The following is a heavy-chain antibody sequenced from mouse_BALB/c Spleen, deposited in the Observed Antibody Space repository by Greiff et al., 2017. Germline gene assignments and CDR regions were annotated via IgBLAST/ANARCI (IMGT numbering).Heavy chain of an antibody. CDR1: GFAFSSYD. Sequence: EVKLVESGGGLVKPGGSLKLSCAASGFAFSSYDMSWVRQTPEKRLEWVAYISSGGGSTYYPDTVKGRFTISRDNAKNTLYLQMSSLKSEDTAMYYCARPYYGSSYTWFAYWGQGTLVTVSA. CDR3: ARPYYGSSYTWFAY. V-gene: IGHV5-12-1*01. CDR2: ISSGGGST. J-gene: IGHJ3*01. D-gene: IGHD1-1*01.